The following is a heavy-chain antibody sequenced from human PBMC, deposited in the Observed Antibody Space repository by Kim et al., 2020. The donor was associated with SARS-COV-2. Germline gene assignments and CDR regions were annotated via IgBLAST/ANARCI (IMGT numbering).Heavy chain of an antibody. J-gene: IGHJ6*02. Sequence: ASVKVSCKASGYTFTSYDINWVRQATGQGLEWMGWMNPNSGNTGYAQKFQGRVTMTRNTSISTAYMELSSLRSEDTAVYYCARGLRYFDWFTSYYYGMDVWGQGTTVTVSS. CDR2: MNPNSGNT. CDR1: GYTFTSYD. V-gene: IGHV1-8*01. CDR3: ARGLRYFDWFTSYYYGMDV. D-gene: IGHD3-9*01.